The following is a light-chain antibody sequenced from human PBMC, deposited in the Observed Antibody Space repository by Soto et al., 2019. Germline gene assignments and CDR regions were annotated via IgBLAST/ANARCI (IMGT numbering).Light chain of an antibody. CDR3: QQYNNWPPIT. CDR1: QTVNSN. J-gene: IGKJ4*01. CDR2: GAS. Sequence: ELVMSPSPAPLSLSPGDRAPLSRRARQTVNSNLAWYQKKPGQAPRLLIYGASTRAPGIPARFSGSGSGTEFTLTISSLQSEDFAVYYCQQYNNWPPITFGGGTKV. V-gene: IGKV3D-15*01.